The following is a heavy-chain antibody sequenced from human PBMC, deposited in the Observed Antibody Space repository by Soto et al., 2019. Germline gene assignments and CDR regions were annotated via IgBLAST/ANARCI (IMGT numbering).Heavy chain of an antibody. D-gene: IGHD6-19*01. V-gene: IGHV5-51*01. J-gene: IGHJ4*02. Sequence: GESLKISCKGSGYSFRSYWIGWVRQMPGKGLEWMGIIYPGDSDTIYSPSFQGQVTISADKSSSTAYLQWSSLKASDTAMYYCARHPPYGSGCTRFDYWGQGTLVTVSS. CDR2: IYPGDSDT. CDR3: ARHPPYGSGCTRFDY. CDR1: GYSFRSYW.